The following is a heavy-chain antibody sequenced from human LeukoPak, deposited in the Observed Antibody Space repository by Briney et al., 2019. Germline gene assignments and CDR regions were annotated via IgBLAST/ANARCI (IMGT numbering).Heavy chain of an antibody. V-gene: IGHV1-24*01. CDR2: LDPEDGET. J-gene: IGHJ1*01. CDR1: GYTLTELS. CDR3: ARDASPGYYDSSGYYYEYFQH. Sequence: ASVKVSCKVSGYTLTELSMHWVRQAPGKGLEWMGGLDPEDGETIYAQKFQGRVTMTEDTSTDTAYMELSSLRSEDTAVYYCARDASPGYYDSSGYYYEYFQHWGQGTLVTVSS. D-gene: IGHD3-22*01.